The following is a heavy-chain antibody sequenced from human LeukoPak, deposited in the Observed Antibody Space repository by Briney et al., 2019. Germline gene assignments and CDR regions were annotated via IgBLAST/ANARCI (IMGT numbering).Heavy chain of an antibody. J-gene: IGHJ4*02. Sequence: PSETLSLTCTVSGYSISSGYYWGWIRQPPGKGLEWIGNIYHSGSTYYNPSLKSRVTISVDTSKNQFSLQLNSVSAADTAVYFCATKYCTSTTCSWPRRTFFGFWGQGALVTVSS. D-gene: IGHD2-2*01. CDR2: IYHSGST. CDR1: GYSISSGYY. CDR3: ATKYCTSTTCSWPRRTFFGF. V-gene: IGHV4-38-2*02.